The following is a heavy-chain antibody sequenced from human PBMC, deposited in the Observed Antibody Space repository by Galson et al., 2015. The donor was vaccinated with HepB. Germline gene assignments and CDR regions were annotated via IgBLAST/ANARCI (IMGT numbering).Heavy chain of an antibody. CDR2: ISGSGASI. V-gene: IGHV3-23*01. CDR1: GFTFSRYA. Sequence: SLRLSCAASGFTFSRYAMTWVRQAPGKGLEWVSVISGSGASIYYADSVKGRFIISRDNSKNTVYLQMNSLSAEDTAVYYCAKDRLEGYSYGFVFDYWGQGTLVTVSS. J-gene: IGHJ4*02. D-gene: IGHD5-18*01. CDR3: AKDRLEGYSYGFVFDY.